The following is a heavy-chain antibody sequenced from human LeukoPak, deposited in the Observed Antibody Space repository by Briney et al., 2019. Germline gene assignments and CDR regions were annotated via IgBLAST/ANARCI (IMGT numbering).Heavy chain of an antibody. J-gene: IGHJ6*02. D-gene: IGHD5-12*01. CDR3: ASGSGYDYYYYYGMDV. CDR2: IYYSGST. V-gene: IGHV4-31*03. CDR1: GGSISSGGYY. Sequence: SQTLSLTCTVSGGSISSGGYYWSWIRQHPGKGLEWIGYIYYSGSTYYNPSLKSRVTISVDTSKNQFPLKLSSVTAADTAVYYCASGSGYDYYYYYGMDVWGQGTTVTVSS.